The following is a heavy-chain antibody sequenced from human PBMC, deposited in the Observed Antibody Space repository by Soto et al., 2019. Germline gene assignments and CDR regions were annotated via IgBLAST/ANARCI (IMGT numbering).Heavy chain of an antibody. J-gene: IGHJ4*02. CDR1: GLTCINAW. V-gene: IGHV3-15*07. CDR2: IKSKYDGGTI. CDR3: TTGGYYFDY. Sequence: GGSLRLSCPGAGLTCINAWMNRLRQAPGRGLEWVGRIKSKYDGGTIDFAAPVKGRFTISRDDAKNTVYLQMNSLKIEDTAVYYCTTGGYYFDYWGQGTQVTVTS.